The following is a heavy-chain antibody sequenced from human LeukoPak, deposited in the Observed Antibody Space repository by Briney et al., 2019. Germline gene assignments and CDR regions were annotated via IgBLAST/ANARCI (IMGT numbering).Heavy chain of an antibody. Sequence: PSETLSLTCTVSGYSISSGYYWGWIRQPPGKGLEWIWSIYHSGSTYYNPSLKSRVTISVDTSKNQFSLKLSSVTAADTAVYYCARDNAAGVDYYDSSGYSHRDAFDIWGQGTMVTVSS. CDR3: ARDNAAGVDYYDSSGYSHRDAFDI. D-gene: IGHD3-22*01. V-gene: IGHV4-38-2*02. CDR2: IYHSGST. CDR1: GYSISSGYY. J-gene: IGHJ3*02.